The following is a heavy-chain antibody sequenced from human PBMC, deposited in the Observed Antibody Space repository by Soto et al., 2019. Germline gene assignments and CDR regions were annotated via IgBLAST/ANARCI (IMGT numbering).Heavy chain of an antibody. CDR1: GFPFSSYA. V-gene: IGHV3-23*01. Sequence: PGGSLRLSCAASGFPFSSYAMSWVRQAPGKGLEWVSAISGSGGSTYYADSVKGRFTISRDNSKNTLYLQMNSLRAEDTAVYYCAKGLVYYDFWSGYLSDYYYYMDVWGKGTTVTVSS. CDR3: AKGLVYYDFWSGYLSDYYYYMDV. J-gene: IGHJ6*03. CDR2: ISGSGGST. D-gene: IGHD3-3*01.